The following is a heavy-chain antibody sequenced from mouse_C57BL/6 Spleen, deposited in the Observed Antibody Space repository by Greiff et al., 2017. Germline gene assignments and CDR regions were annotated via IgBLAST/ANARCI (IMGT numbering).Heavy chain of an antibody. CDR3: ARRDYYAMDY. Sequence: QVQLQQPGAELVRPGSSVKLSCKASGYTFISYWVDWVKQRPGQGLEWIGNIYPSDSETHYNQKFKDKATLTVDKSSSTSYMQLSRLTSEDSAVYYCARRDYYAMDYWGQGTSVTVSS. V-gene: IGHV1-61*01. J-gene: IGHJ4*01. CDR2: IYPSDSET. CDR1: GYTFISYW.